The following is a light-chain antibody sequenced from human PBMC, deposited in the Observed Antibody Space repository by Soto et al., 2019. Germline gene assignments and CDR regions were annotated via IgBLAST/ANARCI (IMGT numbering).Light chain of an antibody. CDR3: QQGNDGHTGT. CDR2: DAS. Sequence: EIAFKQALFTLSLSPGDRATLSCRPSQSVSTFLAWYQHKPGQAPRLLIYDASNRATGIQDRFRGSGSGTDFTLTISSLEPEDFALYYFQQGNDGHTGTFGEGTKVDTK. V-gene: IGKV3-11*01. CDR1: QSVSTF. J-gene: IGKJ1*01.